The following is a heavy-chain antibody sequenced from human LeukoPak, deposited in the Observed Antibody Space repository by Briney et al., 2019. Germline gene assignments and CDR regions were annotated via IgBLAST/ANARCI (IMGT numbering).Heavy chain of an antibody. CDR2: MYVGGSDT. Sequence: GASLKISCKGSGYSFTNHWIGWVRQMPGKGLEWMGLMYVGGSDTRYSPSFQGRVTISADKSISTAYLQWSSLKASDSAMYYCASARNGDYYFDPWGQGTLVTVSS. D-gene: IGHD4-17*01. CDR3: ASARNGDYYFDP. J-gene: IGHJ5*02. V-gene: IGHV5-51*01. CDR1: GYSFTNHW.